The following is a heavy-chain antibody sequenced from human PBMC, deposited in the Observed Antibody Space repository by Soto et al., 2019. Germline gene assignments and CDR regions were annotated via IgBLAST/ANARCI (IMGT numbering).Heavy chain of an antibody. CDR2: ISYDGSNK. V-gene: IGHV3-30-3*01. J-gene: IGHJ6*02. D-gene: IGHD3-22*01. Sequence: PGGSLRLSCAASGFTFSSYAMHWVRQAPGKGLEWVAVISYDGSNKYYADSAKGRFTISRDNSKNTLYLQMNSLRAEDTAVYYCARDEEYYYDSRGYPRAYYYYGMDVWGQGTTVTVSS. CDR3: ARDEEYYYDSRGYPRAYYYYGMDV. CDR1: GFTFSSYA.